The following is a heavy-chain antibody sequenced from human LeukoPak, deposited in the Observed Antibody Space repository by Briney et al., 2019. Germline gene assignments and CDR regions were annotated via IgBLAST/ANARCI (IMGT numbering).Heavy chain of an antibody. V-gene: IGHV4-38-2*01. J-gene: IGHJ4*02. D-gene: IGHD4-17*01. CDR1: GYSISSGYY. CDR2: IYHSGST. CDR3: ARVTSDYGDYVGPQDFDY. Sequence: SETPSLTCAVSGYSISSGYYWGWIRQPPGKGLEWIGSIYHSGSTYYNPSLKSRVTISVDTSKNQFSLKLSSVTAADTAVYYCARVTSDYGDYVGPQDFDYWGQGTLVTVSS.